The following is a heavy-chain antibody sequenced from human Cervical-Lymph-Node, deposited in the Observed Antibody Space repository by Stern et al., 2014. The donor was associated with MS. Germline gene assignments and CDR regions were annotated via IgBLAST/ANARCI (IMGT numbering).Heavy chain of an antibody. CDR2: ISYDGSNK. CDR1: GFTFSSYG. J-gene: IGHJ6*02. CDR3: AKEGGGNIVVVPAPIPYGMDV. D-gene: IGHD2-2*01. V-gene: IGHV3-30*18. Sequence: QVQLVESGGGVVQPGRSLRLSCAASGFTFSSYGMHWVRQAPGKGLEWVAVISYDGSNKYYADSVKGRFTISRDNSKNTLYLQMNSLRAEDTAVYYCAKEGGGNIVVVPAPIPYGMDVWGQGTTVTVSS.